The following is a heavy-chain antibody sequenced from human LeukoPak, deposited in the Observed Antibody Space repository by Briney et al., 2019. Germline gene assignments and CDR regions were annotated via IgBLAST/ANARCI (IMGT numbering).Heavy chain of an antibody. Sequence: GGSLRLSCAASGFTFSSCAMTWVRQAPGKGLEWVSAISGSGDSTYYADSVKGRFTISRDNSKNTLYLQMNSLRAEDTAVYYCAKGQEVGAILQHWGQGTLVTVSS. CDR2: ISGSGDST. V-gene: IGHV3-23*01. D-gene: IGHD1-26*01. J-gene: IGHJ1*01. CDR1: GFTFSSCA. CDR3: AKGQEVGAILQH.